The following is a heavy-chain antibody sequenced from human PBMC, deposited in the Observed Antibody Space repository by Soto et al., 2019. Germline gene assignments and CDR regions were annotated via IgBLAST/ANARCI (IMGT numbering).Heavy chain of an antibody. CDR3: ARELDSGSSSRSYYYYGMDV. J-gene: IGHJ6*02. D-gene: IGHD6-6*01. V-gene: IGHV3-66*01. Sequence: GGSLRLSCAASGFTVSSKYMTWVRQAPGKGLEWVSLIQSGGTTYYADSVKGRFTISRDTSENTLHLQMDSLRVEDTAVYYCARELDSGSSSRSYYYYGMDVWGQGTTVTVSS. CDR1: GFTVSSKY. CDR2: IQSGGTT.